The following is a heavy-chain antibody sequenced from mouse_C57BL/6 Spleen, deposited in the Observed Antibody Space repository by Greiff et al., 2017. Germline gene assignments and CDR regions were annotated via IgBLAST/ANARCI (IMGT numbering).Heavy chain of an antibody. CDR2: IHPSDSET. CDR1: GYTFTSYW. D-gene: IGHD3-2*02. J-gene: IGHJ4*01. V-gene: IGHV1-61*01. Sequence: VQLQQPGAELVRPGSSVKLSCKASGYTFTSYWMDWVKQRPGQGLEWIGNIHPSDSETHYNQKFKDKATLTVDKSSSTAYMQLSSLTSEDSAVYYCARPTAQAYYYAMDYWGQGTSVTVSS. CDR3: ARPTAQAYYYAMDY.